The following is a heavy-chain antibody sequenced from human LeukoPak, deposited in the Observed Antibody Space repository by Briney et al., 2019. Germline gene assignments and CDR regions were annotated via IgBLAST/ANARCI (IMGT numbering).Heavy chain of an antibody. CDR1: GYTFNNYG. CDR2: ISGYNGNA. J-gene: IGHJ6*03. Sequence: ASVKVSCKTSGYTFNNYGISWVRQAPGQGLEWMGWISGYNGNAKYAQKVQGRVTMTTDISTSTAYMELRSLRSDDTAVYYCARVRGSGIPMDYYYYYMDVWGKGTTVTISS. CDR3: ARVRGSGIPMDYYYYYMDV. D-gene: IGHD3-10*01. V-gene: IGHV1-18*01.